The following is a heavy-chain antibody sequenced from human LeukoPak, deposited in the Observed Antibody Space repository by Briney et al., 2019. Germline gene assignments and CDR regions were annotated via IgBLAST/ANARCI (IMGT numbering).Heavy chain of an antibody. J-gene: IGHJ5*02. CDR2: IKQDGSEK. CDR3: AGGGYCSGGSCHPLGS. Sequence: GGSLRLSCAASGFTFSSYWMSWVRQAPGKGLEWVANIKQDGSEKYYVDSVKGRFTISRDNAKNSLYLQMNSLRAEDTAVYYCAGGGYCSGGSCHPLGSWGQGTLVTVSS. CDR1: GFTFSSYW. V-gene: IGHV3-7*01. D-gene: IGHD2-15*01.